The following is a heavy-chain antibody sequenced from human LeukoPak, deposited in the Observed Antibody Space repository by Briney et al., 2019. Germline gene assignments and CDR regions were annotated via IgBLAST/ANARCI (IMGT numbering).Heavy chain of an antibody. Sequence: GGSLSLSCAVSGFSFSSYCMRWVRQAPGKGLEWVAFIRDDGSNKYYADSLKGHFTVSRDNSKNTLYLQMNSLRAEDTAVYYCAKTTTTLHRYYFDVYVWGEGTTVTVSS. CDR1: GFSFSSYC. J-gene: IGHJ6*01. CDR3: AKTTTTLHRYYFDVYV. V-gene: IGHV3-30*02. D-gene: IGHD1-1*01. CDR2: IRDDGSNK.